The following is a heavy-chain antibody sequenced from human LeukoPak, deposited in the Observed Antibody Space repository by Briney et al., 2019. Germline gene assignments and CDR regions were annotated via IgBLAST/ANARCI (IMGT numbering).Heavy chain of an antibody. Sequence: SETLSLTCTVSGGSISSYYWSWIRQPAGQGLEWIGRIYTSGSTNYNPTLKRRGTMSVDTSKNQPALKLSSWTVADTAVYYCARARGYCSSTSCSWDLDYWGQGTLVTVSS. CDR2: IYTSGST. D-gene: IGHD2-2*01. CDR1: GGSISSYY. V-gene: IGHV4-4*07. CDR3: ARARGYCSSTSCSWDLDY. J-gene: IGHJ4*02.